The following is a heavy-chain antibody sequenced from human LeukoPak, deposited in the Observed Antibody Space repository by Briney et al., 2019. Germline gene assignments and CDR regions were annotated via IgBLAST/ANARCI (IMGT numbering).Heavy chain of an antibody. D-gene: IGHD5-24*01. J-gene: IGHJ4*02. V-gene: IGHV4-30-2*01. Sequence: SETLSLTCTVSGGSISSGGYYWSWIRQPPGKGLEWIGYIYHSGSTYYNPSLKSRVTISVDRSKNQFSLKLSSVTAADTAVYYCARGWLQYDHPGYWGQGTLVTVSS. CDR3: ARGWLQYDHPGY. CDR2: IYHSGST. CDR1: GGSISSGGYY.